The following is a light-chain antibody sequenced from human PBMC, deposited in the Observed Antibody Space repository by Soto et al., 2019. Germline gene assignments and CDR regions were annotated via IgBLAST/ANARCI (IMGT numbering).Light chain of an antibody. J-gene: IGLJ1*01. CDR2: DVS. Sequence: QSALAQPASVSGSPGQSITISCTGTSSDVGSYNSVSWYQQYPGKAPTLMIHDVSHRPSGVSNRFSGSKSGNTASLTISGLQAEDEADYSCSSFTSSSSNVFGSGTKVTVL. CDR1: SSDVGSYNS. V-gene: IGLV2-14*03. CDR3: SSFTSSSSNV.